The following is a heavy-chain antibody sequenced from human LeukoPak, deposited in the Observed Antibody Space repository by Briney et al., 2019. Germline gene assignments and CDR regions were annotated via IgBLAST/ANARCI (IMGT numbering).Heavy chain of an antibody. CDR2: ISSSSNYI. D-gene: IGHD6-19*01. CDR3: AIQPWAGWLVPNLFFDY. CDR1: GFTFSSYS. V-gene: IGHV3-21*04. Sequence: PGGSLRLSCAASGFTFSSYSMNWVRQAPGKGLEWVSFISSSSNYIYYADSMKGRFTISRDNAKNTLYLQMNSLRAEDTAVYYCAIQPWAGWLVPNLFFDYWGQGTLVTVSS. J-gene: IGHJ4*02.